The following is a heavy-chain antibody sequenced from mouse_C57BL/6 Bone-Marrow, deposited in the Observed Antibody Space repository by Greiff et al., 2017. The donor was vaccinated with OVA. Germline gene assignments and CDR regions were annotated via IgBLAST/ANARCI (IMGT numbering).Heavy chain of an antibody. CDR3: TTLYYSNYVWFAY. Sequence: VQLQQSGAELVRPGASVTLSCKASGYTFTDYEMHWVKQTPVHGLEWIGAIDPETGGTAYNQKFKGKAILTADKSSSTAYMELRSLTSEDSAVYYCTTLYYSNYVWFAYWGQGTLVTVSA. CDR2: IDPETGGT. CDR1: GYTFTDYE. D-gene: IGHD2-5*01. J-gene: IGHJ3*01. V-gene: IGHV1-15*01.